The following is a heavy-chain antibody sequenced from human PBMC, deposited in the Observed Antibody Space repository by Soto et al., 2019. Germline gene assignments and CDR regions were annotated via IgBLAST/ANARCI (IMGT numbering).Heavy chain of an antibody. J-gene: IGHJ4*02. V-gene: IGHV1-46*01. CDR1: GYTFTTSY. CDR2: VNPGGGAA. Sequence: QVQLVQSGAEVKRPGASVKVSCKASGYTFTTSYLHWVRQAPGQGLEWMGMVNPGGGAASYAQKFQDRVTMTRDTSTSTVYMQLSSLRSEDTGMYFCGRDQGYNSPFENWGQGTLVTVSS. CDR3: GRDQGYNSPFEN. D-gene: IGHD3-10*01.